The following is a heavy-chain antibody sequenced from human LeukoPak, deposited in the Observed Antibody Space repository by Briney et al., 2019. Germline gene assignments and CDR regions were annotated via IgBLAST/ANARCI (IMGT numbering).Heavy chain of an antibody. CDR3: ARDYDSSGYFDY. Sequence: GGSLRLSCAASGFTFSTYWMTWVRQAPGKGLECVSYISSSSSHTNYADSVKGRFTISRDNAKNSLYLQMNSLRAEDTAVYYCARDYDSSGYFDYWSQGILVTVSS. J-gene: IGHJ4*02. CDR2: ISSSSSHT. CDR1: GFTFSTYW. D-gene: IGHD3-22*01. V-gene: IGHV3-11*05.